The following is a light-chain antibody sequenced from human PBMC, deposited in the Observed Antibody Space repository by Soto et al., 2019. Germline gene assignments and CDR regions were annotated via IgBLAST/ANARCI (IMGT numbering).Light chain of an antibody. CDR3: CSYAGSSTFYV. Sequence: QSALTQPPSASGSPGQSVTISCTGTSSDVGDNYVSWYQQHPGKAPKLMIYEGSKRPSGVSNRFSGSKSGNTASLTISGLQAEDEADYYCCSYAGSSTFYVFGTGTKVNVL. CDR1: SSDVGDNY. V-gene: IGLV2-23*01. J-gene: IGLJ1*01. CDR2: EGS.